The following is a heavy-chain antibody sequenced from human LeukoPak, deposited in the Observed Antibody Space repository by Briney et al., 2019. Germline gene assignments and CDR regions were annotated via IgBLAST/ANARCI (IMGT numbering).Heavy chain of an antibody. D-gene: IGHD1-26*01. Sequence: PGRSLRLSCAAAGFSFNEYAMHWVRQAPGKGLEWVAVIWRDGSNKYYADSVKGRFTVSRDNPKYTLNLQMDSLRVEDTAVYYCARHGSGRKYFDPLDYWGQGTLVTVSS. CDR1: GFSFNEYA. V-gene: IGHV3-33*08. J-gene: IGHJ4*02. CDR3: ARHGSGRKYFDPLDY. CDR2: IWRDGSNK.